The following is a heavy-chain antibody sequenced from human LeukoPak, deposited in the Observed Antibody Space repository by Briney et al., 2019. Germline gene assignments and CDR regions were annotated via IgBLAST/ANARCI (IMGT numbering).Heavy chain of an antibody. CDR3: ARGAGTTVYYIDV. J-gene: IGHJ6*03. Sequence: PGGSLRLSCAASGFTIRTFPMHWVRQTPGQGLQWVAVIGNDGYNKYYSDSVRGRFTISRDNSKNTLSLQMDSLTTEDTAVYYYARGAGTTVYYIDVWGKGTTVTVSS. V-gene: IGHV3-30*01. CDR1: GFTIRTFP. CDR2: IGNDGYNK. D-gene: IGHD1-7*01.